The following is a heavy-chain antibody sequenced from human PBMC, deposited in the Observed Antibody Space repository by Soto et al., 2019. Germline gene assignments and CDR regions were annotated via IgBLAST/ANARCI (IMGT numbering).Heavy chain of an antibody. J-gene: IGHJ4*02. CDR2: IYPGDSDT. Sequence: GESLKISCQGSGYSFTTYWIGLVRQMPGKGLEWMGIIYPGDSDTRYSPSFQGQITISADKSISTAHLQWSSLKASDTAIYYCARHSGSFDSSGRLAGKFDFWGQGTQLTVSS. D-gene: IGHD3-22*01. CDR1: GYSFTTYW. V-gene: IGHV5-51*01. CDR3: ARHSGSFDSSGRLAGKFDF.